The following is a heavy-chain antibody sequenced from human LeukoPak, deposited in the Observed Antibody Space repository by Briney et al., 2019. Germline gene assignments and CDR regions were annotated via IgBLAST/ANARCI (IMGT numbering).Heavy chain of an antibody. J-gene: IGHJ4*02. CDR1: RYTFTSYD. V-gene: IGHV1-8*01. CDR2: MNPNTGRT. D-gene: IGHD3-22*01. Sequence: ASVKVSCKASRYTFTSYDINWVREAAGQGLEWVGWMNPNTGRTGSAQKFQGRLTMTRDTSINTAYMELISLRSDDTAVYYCARLSQTPDYYSSGGYFYLGYWGQGTPVTVSS. CDR3: ARLSQTPDYYSSGGYFYLGY.